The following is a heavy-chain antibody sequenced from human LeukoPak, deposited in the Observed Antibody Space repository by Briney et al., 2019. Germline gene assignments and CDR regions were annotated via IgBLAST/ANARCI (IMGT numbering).Heavy chain of an antibody. CDR1: GFTFSSYS. Sequence: GGSLRLSCAASGFTFSSYSMNWVRQAPGKGLEWVANIKPDGSEKYYVDSVKGRFTVSRDNAKTSLYLQMNSLRAEDTAVYYCARNWNDDAFDIWGQGTMVTVSS. D-gene: IGHD1-1*01. CDR2: IKPDGSEK. CDR3: ARNWNDDAFDI. J-gene: IGHJ3*02. V-gene: IGHV3-7*01.